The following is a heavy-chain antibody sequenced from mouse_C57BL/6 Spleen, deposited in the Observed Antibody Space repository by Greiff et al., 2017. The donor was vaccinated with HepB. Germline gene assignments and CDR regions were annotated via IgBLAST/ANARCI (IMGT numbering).Heavy chain of an antibody. D-gene: IGHD1-1*01. CDR2: IRNKANGYTT. J-gene: IGHJ2*01. V-gene: IGHV7-3*01. CDR1: GFTFTDYY. Sequence: DVQLVESGGGLVQPGGSLSLSCAASGFTFTDYYMSWVRQPPGKALEWLGFIRNKANGYTTEYSASVKGRFTISRDNSQSILYLQMNALRAEDSATYYCARSGGSPFDYWGQGTTLTVSS. CDR3: ARSGGSPFDY.